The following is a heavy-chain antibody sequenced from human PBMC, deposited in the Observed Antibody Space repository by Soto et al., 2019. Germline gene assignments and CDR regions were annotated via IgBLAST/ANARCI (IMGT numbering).Heavy chain of an antibody. CDR2: IYYSGST. V-gene: IGHV4-39*01. D-gene: IGHD6-13*01. J-gene: IGHJ5*02. CDR1: GGSISSSSYY. Sequence: SETLSLTCTVSGGSISSSSYYWGWIRQPPGKGLEWIGSIYYSGSTYYNPSLKSRVTKSVDTSKNQFSLKLSSVTAADTAVYYCARPSFGVSLPAAGMIDRNWFDPWGQGTLVTVSS. CDR3: ARPSFGVSLPAAGMIDRNWFDP.